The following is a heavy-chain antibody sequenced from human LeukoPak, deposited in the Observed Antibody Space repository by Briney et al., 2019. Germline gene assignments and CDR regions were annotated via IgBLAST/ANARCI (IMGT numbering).Heavy chain of an antibody. D-gene: IGHD6-6*01. CDR1: GFTFSGYW. CDR3: ASYRYGSSFAFDI. J-gene: IGHJ3*02. V-gene: IGHV3-66*01. Sequence: GGSLRLSCAASGFTFSGYWMHWVRQAPGKGLEWVSIIYSGGSTCYADSVKGRFTISRDNSKNTLYLQMNSLRAEDTAVYYCASYRYGSSFAFDIWGQGTMVTVSS. CDR2: IYSGGST.